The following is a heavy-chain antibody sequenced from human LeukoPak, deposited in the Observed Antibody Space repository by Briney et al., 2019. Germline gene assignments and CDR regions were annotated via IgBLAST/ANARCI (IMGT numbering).Heavy chain of an antibody. J-gene: IGHJ3*02. CDR3: ARLRIAARPGAFDI. CDR1: GGSVSSGSYY. D-gene: IGHD6-6*01. Sequence: SETLSLTCTVSGGSVSSGSYYWSWIRQPPGKGLEWIGYIYYSGSTNYNPSLKSRVTISVDTSKNQFSLKLSSVTAADTAVYYCARLRIAARPGAFDIWDQGTMVTVSS. CDR2: IYYSGST. V-gene: IGHV4-61*01.